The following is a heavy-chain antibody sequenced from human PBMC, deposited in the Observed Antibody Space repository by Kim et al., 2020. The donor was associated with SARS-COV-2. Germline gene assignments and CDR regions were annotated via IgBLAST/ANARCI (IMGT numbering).Heavy chain of an antibody. V-gene: IGHV3-30*04. J-gene: IGHJ4*02. CDR3: ARSVDRTGSPPYY. Sequence: GGSLRLSCAASGFTFSSYAMHWVRQAPGKGLEWVAVISYDGSNKYYADSVKGRFTISRDNSKNTLYLQMNSLRAEDTAVYYCARSVDRTGSPPYYWGQGTRVTVSS. D-gene: IGHD3-9*01. CDR2: ISYDGSNK. CDR1: GFTFSSYA.